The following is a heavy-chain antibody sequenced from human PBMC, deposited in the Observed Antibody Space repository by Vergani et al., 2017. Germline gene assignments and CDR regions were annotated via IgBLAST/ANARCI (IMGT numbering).Heavy chain of an antibody. CDR3: ARDRAFSGVDYYYGIDV. D-gene: IGHD2/OR15-2a*01. V-gene: IGHV4-59*01. Sequence: QVQLQESGPGLVKPSETLSITCTVSGSSISSYYCGLIPQPPGKGLEWIGYIYYSGITNYNPTLKSRVTIAVDTSKNQFSLKLSSVTAADTAVYYCARDRAFSGVDYYYGIDVWGQGTTVTVSS. CDR2: IYYSGIT. CDR1: GSSISSYY. J-gene: IGHJ6*02.